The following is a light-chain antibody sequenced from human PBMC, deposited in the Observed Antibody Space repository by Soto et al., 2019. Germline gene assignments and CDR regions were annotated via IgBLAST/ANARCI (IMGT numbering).Light chain of an antibody. CDR2: GAS. Sequence: ELVLTQSPCALSLPPGERATLSCRASQSVSNNYLALYQQIPGQAPRLLIYGASNRATGNPDRFSGSGSGTDFTLRVSRLEPEDFAVYCCPQYGSSGAFGQGTKVDIK. J-gene: IGKJ1*01. CDR1: QSVSNNY. V-gene: IGKV3-20*01. CDR3: PQYGSSGA.